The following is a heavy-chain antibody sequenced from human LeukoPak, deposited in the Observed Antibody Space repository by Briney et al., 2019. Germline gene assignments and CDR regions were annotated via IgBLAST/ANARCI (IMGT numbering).Heavy chain of an antibody. CDR2: ISAYSGNT. CDR1: GYTFTSYG. D-gene: IGHD6-13*01. J-gene: IGHJ5*02. Sequence: ASVKVSCKASGYTFTSYGISWVRQAPGQGLEWMGWISAYSGNTNYAQKLQGRVTMTTDTSTSTAYMELRSLRSDDTAVYYCARWSSSWYGHWFDPWGQGTLVTVSS. V-gene: IGHV1-18*01. CDR3: ARWSSSWYGHWFDP.